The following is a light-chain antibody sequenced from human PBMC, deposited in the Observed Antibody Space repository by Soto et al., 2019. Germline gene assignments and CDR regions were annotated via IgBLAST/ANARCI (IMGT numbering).Light chain of an antibody. Sequence: EIVLTQSPGTLSLSPGDTATLSCRASQSFNSNYLAWYRQKPGQAPRLLIYLASSRATGIPDRFSGSGSGTDFTLTISKLEPEDFALYYCQQQGSSPWTFGQGTKVEIK. V-gene: IGKV3-20*01. CDR1: QSFNSNY. CDR2: LAS. CDR3: QQQGSSPWT. J-gene: IGKJ1*01.